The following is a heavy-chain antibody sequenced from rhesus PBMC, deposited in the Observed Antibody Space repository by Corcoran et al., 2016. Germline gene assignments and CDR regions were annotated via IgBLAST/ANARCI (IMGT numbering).Heavy chain of an antibody. CDR1: GGSISGYYY. V-gene: IGHV4-73*01. CDR3: AGDPGYSNDYGY. CDR2: IYGNRERT. D-gene: IGHD4-23*01. J-gene: IGHJ4*01. Sequence: QVQLQQWGEGLVKPSETLSLTCAVYGGSISGYYYWSWIRQPPGKGLEWIGYIYGNRERTKYNPSIKNGVTISKDTSKNQCSLKLSSVTAADTAVYYLAGDPGYSNDYGYWGQGVLVTVSS.